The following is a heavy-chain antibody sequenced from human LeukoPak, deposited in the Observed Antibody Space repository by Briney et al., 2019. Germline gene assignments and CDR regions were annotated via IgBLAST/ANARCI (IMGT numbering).Heavy chain of an antibody. CDR2: IYTSGST. CDR1: GGSISSGSYY. Sequence: SQTLSLTYTVSGGSISSGSYYWNWIRQPAGKGLEWIGRIYTSGSTNYNPSLKSRVTISVDTSKNQFSLKLSSVTAADTAVYYCARDNNDFWSGYYSFFDYWGQGTPVTVSS. V-gene: IGHV4-61*02. J-gene: IGHJ4*02. D-gene: IGHD3-3*01. CDR3: ARDNNDFWSGYYSFFDY.